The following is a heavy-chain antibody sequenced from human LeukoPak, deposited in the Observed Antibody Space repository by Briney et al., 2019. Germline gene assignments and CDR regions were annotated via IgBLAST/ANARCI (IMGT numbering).Heavy chain of an antibody. D-gene: IGHD3-22*01. CDR2: FDPEDGET. CDR3: ATRGIDSSGYHPFDY. CDR1: GYTLTELS. V-gene: IGHV1-24*01. J-gene: IGHJ4*02. Sequence: ASVKVSCKVSGYTLTELSMHWVGQAPGKGLEGMGGFDPEDGETIYAQKFQGRVTMTEDTSTDTAYMELSSLRSEDTAVYYCATRGIDSSGYHPFDYWGQGTLVTVSS.